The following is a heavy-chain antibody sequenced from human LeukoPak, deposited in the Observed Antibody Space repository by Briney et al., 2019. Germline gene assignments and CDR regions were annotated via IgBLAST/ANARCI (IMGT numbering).Heavy chain of an antibody. Sequence: PGGSLRLSCSASGFIFSTYAMHWVHQAPGKGLEYVSAISNNGYITYYADSVKGRFTISRDNSKKTLFLQMSSLRAEDTAVYFCVKAGVEDDWYFDLWGRGTLVTVSS. CDR1: GFIFSTYA. CDR3: VKAGVEDDWYFDL. V-gene: IGHV3-64D*06. J-gene: IGHJ2*01. D-gene: IGHD3-3*01. CDR2: ISNNGYIT.